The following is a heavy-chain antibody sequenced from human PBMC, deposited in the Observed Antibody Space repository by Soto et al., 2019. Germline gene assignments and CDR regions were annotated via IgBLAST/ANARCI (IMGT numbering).Heavy chain of an antibody. J-gene: IGHJ4*02. CDR3: AFGHLSYCFDF. V-gene: IGHV3-33*01. Sequence: PGGSLRLSCAASGFTFSGFGMHWVCQAPGKGLEWVAIIWYDGSDKYYADSVKGRFTISSDNSKNTLYLQMNSLRAEDTAVYRCAFGHLSYCFDFWGQGTPVSVSS. D-gene: IGHD3-16*01. CDR2: IWYDGSDK. CDR1: GFTFSGFG.